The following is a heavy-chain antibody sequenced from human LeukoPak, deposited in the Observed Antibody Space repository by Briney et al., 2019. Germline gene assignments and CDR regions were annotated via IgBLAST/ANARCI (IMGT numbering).Heavy chain of an antibody. D-gene: IGHD3-10*01. CDR2: IYYSGNT. CDR3: ARDGYRSGSYSWFDP. V-gene: IGHV4-30-4*01. CDR1: GGSISSGDYH. Sequence: PSETLSLTCTVSGGSISSGDYHWSWIRQPPGKGLEWIGYIYYSGNTYYNPSLKSRVTISLDTSKNEFSLKLSSVTAADTAVYYCARDGYRSGSYSWFDPWGQGILVTVSS. J-gene: IGHJ5*02.